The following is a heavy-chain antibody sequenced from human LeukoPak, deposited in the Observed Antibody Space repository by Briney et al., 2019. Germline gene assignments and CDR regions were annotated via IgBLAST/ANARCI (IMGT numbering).Heavy chain of an antibody. V-gene: IGHV4-4*02. CDR1: GGSISSSNW. J-gene: IGHJ4*02. D-gene: IGHD6-19*01. CDR2: IYHSGST. CDR3: ARAPGVYSSGWYVY. Sequence: SGTLSLTCAVSGGSISSSNWWSWVRQPPGKGLEWIGEIYHSGSTNYNPSLKSRVTISVDKSKNQFSLKLSSVTAAVTAVYYCARAPGVYSSGWYVYWGQGTLVTVSS.